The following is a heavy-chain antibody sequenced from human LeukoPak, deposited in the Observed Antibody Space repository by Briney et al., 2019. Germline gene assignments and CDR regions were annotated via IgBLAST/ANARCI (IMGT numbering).Heavy chain of an antibody. CDR3: ARGGGYLSAFDI. CDR1: GYTFATYG. Sequence: ASVKVSCKASGYTFATYGISWVRQAPGQGLEWMGWISAYNGDTNYAQKFQGRVTMTTDTSTNTAYMELRSLRSDDTAVYYCARGGGYLSAFDIWGQGTMVTVSS. V-gene: IGHV1-18*01. J-gene: IGHJ3*02. CDR2: ISAYNGDT. D-gene: IGHD3-16*01.